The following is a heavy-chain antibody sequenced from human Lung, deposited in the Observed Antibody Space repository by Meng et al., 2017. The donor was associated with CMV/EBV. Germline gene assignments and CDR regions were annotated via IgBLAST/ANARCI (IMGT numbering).Heavy chain of an antibody. CDR3: ARIGKAAADPNWFDP. J-gene: IGHJ5*02. Sequence: GESXKISXAASGFTFSSYSMSWVRQAPGKGLEWVSYISSSSSTIYYADSVKGRFTISRDNAKNSLYLQMNSLRAEDTAVYYCARIGKAAADPNWFDPWGQGXLVTVSS. CDR1: GFTFSSYS. CDR2: ISSSSSTI. V-gene: IGHV3-48*04. D-gene: IGHD6-13*01.